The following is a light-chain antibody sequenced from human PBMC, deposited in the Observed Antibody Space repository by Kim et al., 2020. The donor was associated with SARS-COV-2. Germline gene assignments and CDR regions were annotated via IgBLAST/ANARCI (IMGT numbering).Light chain of an antibody. V-gene: IGLV8-61*01. J-gene: IGLJ3*02. Sequence: GGTVTLTCGFNSLAATTSFNPTWYHQTPRRPPRTLVNNTDSRSSGVPNRFSGSILGNKAALPITGAQAEDECDYYCLLYLGGGIWVFGGGTQLTVL. CDR2: NTD. CDR3: LLYLGGGIWV. CDR1: SLAATTSFN.